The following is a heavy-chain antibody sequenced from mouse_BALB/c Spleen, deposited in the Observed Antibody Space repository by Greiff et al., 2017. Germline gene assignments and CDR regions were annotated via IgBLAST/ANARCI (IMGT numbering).Heavy chain of an antibody. J-gene: IGHJ4*01. Sequence: EVKVEESGAELVRPGALVKLSCKASGFNIKDYYMHWVKQRPEQGLEWIGWIDPENGNTIYDPKFQGKASITADTSSNTAYLQLSSLTSEDTAVYYCARKGYYDYDGGYAMDYWGQGTSVTVSS. D-gene: IGHD2-4*01. V-gene: IGHV14-1*02. CDR3: ARKGYYDYDGGYAMDY. CDR1: GFNIKDYY. CDR2: IDPENGNT.